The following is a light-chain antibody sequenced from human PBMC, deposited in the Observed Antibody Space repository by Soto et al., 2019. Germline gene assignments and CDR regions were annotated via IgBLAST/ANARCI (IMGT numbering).Light chain of an antibody. V-gene: IGKV1-9*01. Sequence: DIQLTQSPSSLSASVGDRVTITCRASQDISRYLAWYQQKPGRAPNLLIYAASTLQSGVPSRFSGSGSGTDFTLTISSLQPEDFVTYYCQQLITYPFTFGPGTKVDIK. J-gene: IGKJ3*01. CDR2: AAS. CDR3: QQLITYPFT. CDR1: QDISRY.